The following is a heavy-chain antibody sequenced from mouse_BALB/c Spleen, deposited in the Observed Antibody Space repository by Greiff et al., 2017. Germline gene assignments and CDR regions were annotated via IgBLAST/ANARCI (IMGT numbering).Heavy chain of an antibody. CDR3: ARHDYDVGAYFDY. J-gene: IGHJ2*01. V-gene: IGHV3-8*02. CDR2: ISYSGST. Sequence: EVMLVESGPSLVKPSQTLSLTCSVTGDSITSGYWNWIRKFPGNKLEYMGYISYSGSTYYNPSLKSRISITRDTSKNQYYLQLNSVTTEDTATYYCARHDYDVGAYFDYWGQGTTLTVSS. D-gene: IGHD2-4*01. CDR1: GDSITSGY.